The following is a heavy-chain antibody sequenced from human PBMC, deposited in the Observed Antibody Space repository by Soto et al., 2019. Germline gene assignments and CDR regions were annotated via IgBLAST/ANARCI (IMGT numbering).Heavy chain of an antibody. CDR2: ISAYNGNT. Sequence: GASVKVSCKASCYTFTSYGISWVRQAPGQGLEGMGWISAYNGNTNFAQKLQGRVTMTTDTSKSTAYMELRSLRSDDTAVYYCASWTPRAFDWLSGPNLNDAFDIWGQGTMVTVSS. CDR1: CYTFTSYG. CDR3: ASWTPRAFDWLSGPNLNDAFDI. D-gene: IGHD3-9*01. J-gene: IGHJ3*02. V-gene: IGHV1-18*01.